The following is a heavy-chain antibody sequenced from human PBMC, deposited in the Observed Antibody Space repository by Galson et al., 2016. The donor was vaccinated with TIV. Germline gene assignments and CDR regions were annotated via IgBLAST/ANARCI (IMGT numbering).Heavy chain of an antibody. D-gene: IGHD3-22*01. CDR3: MSDRSTYYFDSSGYSPFDY. V-gene: IGHV4-38-2*01. Sequence: SETLSLTCGVSGYSISSGYYWGWIRQPPGKGLEWIGSIYHSGMTYYNPSLESRVTISVDTSKNQFSLKLSSVTAADTAVYYCMSDRSTYYFDSSGYSPFDYWGQGTLVTVSS. CDR2: IYHSGMT. CDR1: GYSISSGYY. J-gene: IGHJ4*02.